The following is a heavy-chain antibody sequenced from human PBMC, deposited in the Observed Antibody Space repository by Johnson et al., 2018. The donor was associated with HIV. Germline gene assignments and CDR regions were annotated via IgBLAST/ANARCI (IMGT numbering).Heavy chain of an antibody. CDR2: ISYDGSNK. CDR3: AREYEAFDI. J-gene: IGHJ3*02. Sequence: QVQLVESGGGVVQPGRSLRLSCVASGFTFFSYGMHWVRQAPGKGLEWVAVISYDGSNKYYADSVKGRFTISRDNSKNTLYLQMNSLRAEDTAVYYCAREYEAFDIWGQGTMVTVSS. CDR1: GFTFFSYG. V-gene: IGHV3-30*03.